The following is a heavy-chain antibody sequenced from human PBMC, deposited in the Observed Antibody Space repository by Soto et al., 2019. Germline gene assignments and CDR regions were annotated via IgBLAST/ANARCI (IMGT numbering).Heavy chain of an antibody. CDR1: GFTFSSYA. V-gene: IGHV3-23*01. D-gene: IGHD2-21*02. Sequence: PGESLKISCAASGFTFSSYAMSWVRQAPGKGLEWVSAISGSGGSTYYADSVKGRFTISRDNSKNTLYLQMNSLRAEDTAVYYCAKDLLVTAPLVGPAGDWGQGTLVTVSS. CDR3: AKDLLVTAPLVGPAGD. CDR2: ISGSGGST. J-gene: IGHJ4*02.